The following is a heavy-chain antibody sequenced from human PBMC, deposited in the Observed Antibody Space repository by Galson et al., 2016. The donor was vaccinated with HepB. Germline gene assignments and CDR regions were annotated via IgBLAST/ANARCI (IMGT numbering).Heavy chain of an antibody. CDR1: GFTFSRSD. J-gene: IGHJ2*01. CDR3: AREGIGSGDYDWFFEL. CDR2: IGVAGDT. Sequence: SLRLSCAASGFTFSRSDMHWVRQGGKGLEWVSAIGVAGDTYYPDSVKGRFTISRENSKTSLYLQMNDLRAGDTAVYYCAREGIGSGDYDWFFELWGRGTLVTVSS. D-gene: IGHD4-17*01. V-gene: IGHV3-13*01.